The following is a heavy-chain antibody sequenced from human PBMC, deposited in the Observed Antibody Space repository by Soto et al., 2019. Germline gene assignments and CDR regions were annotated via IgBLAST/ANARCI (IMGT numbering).Heavy chain of an antibody. CDR3: ARGDYCSGGSCGLDY. D-gene: IGHD2-15*01. J-gene: IGHJ4*02. CDR1: GGSFSGYY. CDR2: INHSGST. V-gene: IGHV4-34*01. Sequence: SETLSLTCAVYGGSFSGYYWSWIRQPPGKGLEWIGEINHSGSTNYNPSLKSRVTISVDTSKNQFSLKLSSVTAADTAVYYCARGDYCSGGSCGLDYWGQGTLVTVS.